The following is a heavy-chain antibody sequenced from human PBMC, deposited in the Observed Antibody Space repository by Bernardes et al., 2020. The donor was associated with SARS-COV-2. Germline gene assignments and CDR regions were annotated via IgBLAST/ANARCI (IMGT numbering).Heavy chain of an antibody. V-gene: IGHV3-7*01. CDR3: ARDSSPDSATTYYDALDI. J-gene: IGHJ3*02. CDR2: IAQDGNTI. CDR1: RFTFRSFW. D-gene: IGHD4-17*01. Sequence: GGSLRLSCAASRFTFRSFWMTWVRQAPGTGLEWVANIAQDGNTIHYVDSVEGRFTISRDNAKNSLYLQMNSLRVEDTAVYYCARDSSPDSATTYYDALDIWGQGTVVTVAS.